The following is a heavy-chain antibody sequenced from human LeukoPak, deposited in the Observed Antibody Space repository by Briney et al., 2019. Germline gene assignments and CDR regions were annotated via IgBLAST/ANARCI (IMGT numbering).Heavy chain of an antibody. CDR1: GFTFSSYA. CDR3: AKVTYYDFWSGYYALDY. CDR2: ISGSGGST. D-gene: IGHD3-3*01. J-gene: IGHJ4*02. V-gene: IGHV3-23*01. Sequence: SGGSLRLSCAASGFTFSSYAMSWVRQAPGKGLEWVSAISGSGGSTYYADSVKGRFTISRDNSKNTLYLQMNSLRAEDTAVYYCAKVTYYDFWSGYYALDYWGQGTLVTVSS.